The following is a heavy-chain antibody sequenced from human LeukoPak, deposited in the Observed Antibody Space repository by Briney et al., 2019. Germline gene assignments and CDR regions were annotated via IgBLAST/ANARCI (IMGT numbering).Heavy chain of an antibody. V-gene: IGHV4-4*07. CDR2: INTSGST. CDR1: GGAISSYY. D-gene: IGHD2-2*01. Sequence: SETLSLTCTVSGGAISSYYWSWIRQPAGKGLEWIGRINTSGSTNYNPSLKSRVTISVDTSKNQFSLKLSSVTAADTAVYYCARSPRTHCSSTSCEILLFDPWGQGTLVTVSS. CDR3: ARSPRTHCSSTSCEILLFDP. J-gene: IGHJ5*02.